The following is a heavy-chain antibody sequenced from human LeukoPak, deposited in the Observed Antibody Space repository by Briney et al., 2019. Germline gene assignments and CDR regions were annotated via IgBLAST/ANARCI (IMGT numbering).Heavy chain of an antibody. V-gene: IGHV4-39*07. Sequence: PSDTLSLTCIISDDSISSSTYYWGWIRQPPGKGLEWIGTLYYSGKTYYNPSLKSRVTISIDTSKNQFSLKLSSVTAADTAVYYCARGAGYYDSDGLPSYNWFDPWGQGTLVTVSS. J-gene: IGHJ5*02. CDR2: LYYSGKT. D-gene: IGHD3-22*01. CDR1: DDSISSSTYY. CDR3: ARGAGYYDSDGLPSYNWFDP.